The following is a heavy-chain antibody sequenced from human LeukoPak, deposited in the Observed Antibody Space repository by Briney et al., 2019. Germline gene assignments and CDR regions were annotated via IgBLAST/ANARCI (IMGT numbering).Heavy chain of an antibody. J-gene: IGHJ4*02. CDR2: INHRGST. D-gene: IGHD6-19*01. CDR1: GGSFSGYY. CDR3: ASSGWYRGY. Sequence: PSETLSLTCDVSGGSFSGYYWSWIRQPPGKGLEWIGEINHRGSTKYNPSLKSRATISVDTSKNQFSLKLNSVTAADTAVYYCASSGWYRGYWGQGTLVTVSS. V-gene: IGHV4-34*01.